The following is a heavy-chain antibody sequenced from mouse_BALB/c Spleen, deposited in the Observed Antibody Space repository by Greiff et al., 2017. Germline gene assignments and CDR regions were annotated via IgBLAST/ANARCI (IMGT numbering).Heavy chain of an antibody. D-gene: IGHD1-1*01. Sequence: QVQLKESGAELARPGASVKLSCKASGYTFTDYYINWVKQRTGQGLEWIGEIYPGSGNTYYNEKFKGKATLTADKSSSTAYMQLSSLTSEDSAVYFCALYYYGSSPYYYAMDYWGQGTSVTVSS. CDR2: IYPGSGNT. V-gene: IGHV1-77*01. CDR3: ALYYYGSSPYYYAMDY. CDR1: GYTFTDYY. J-gene: IGHJ4*01.